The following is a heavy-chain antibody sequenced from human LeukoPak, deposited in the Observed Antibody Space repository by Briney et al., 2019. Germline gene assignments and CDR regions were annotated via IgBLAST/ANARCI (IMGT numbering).Heavy chain of an antibody. Sequence: PSETLSLTCTVSGGSISSGSYYWNWIRQPAGKGLEWIGRIYTSGSTNYNPSLKSRVTVSVDTSKNQFSLKLSSVTAADTAVYYCARERRDYGSGSYYNSYYYMDIWGKGTTVTVSS. CDR1: GGSISSGSYY. CDR2: IYTSGST. J-gene: IGHJ6*03. CDR3: ARERRDYGSGSYYNSYYYMDI. V-gene: IGHV4-61*02. D-gene: IGHD3-10*01.